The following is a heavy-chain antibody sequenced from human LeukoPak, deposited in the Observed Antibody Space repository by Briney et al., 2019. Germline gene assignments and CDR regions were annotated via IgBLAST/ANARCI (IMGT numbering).Heavy chain of an antibody. CDR1: GFTFSSYA. CDR3: ANAYCSSTSCPWGY. V-gene: IGHV3-23*01. D-gene: IGHD2-2*01. J-gene: IGHJ4*02. CDR2: ISGSGGST. Sequence: GGSLRLSCAASGFTFSSYAMSWVRQAPGKGLEWVSAISGSGGSTYYADSVKGRFTISRDNSENTLYLQMNSLRAEDTAVYYCANAYCSSTSCPWGYWGQGTLVTVSS.